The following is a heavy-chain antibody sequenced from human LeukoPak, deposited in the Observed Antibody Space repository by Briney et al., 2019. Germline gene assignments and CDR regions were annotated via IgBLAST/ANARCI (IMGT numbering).Heavy chain of an antibody. Sequence: PGRSLRLSCAASGFTFSSYAMHWVRQAPGKGLEWVAVISYDGSNKYHADSVKGRFTISRDNSKNTLYLQMNSLRAEDTAVYYCARGSDYGDYYFDYWGQGTLVTVSS. CDR3: ARGSDYGDYYFDY. V-gene: IGHV3-30-3*01. D-gene: IGHD4-17*01. CDR1: GFTFSSYA. J-gene: IGHJ4*02. CDR2: ISYDGSNK.